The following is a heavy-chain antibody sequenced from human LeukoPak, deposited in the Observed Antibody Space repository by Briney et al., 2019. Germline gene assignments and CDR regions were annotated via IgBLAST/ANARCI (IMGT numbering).Heavy chain of an antibody. Sequence: GGSLRLSCAASGFTFDDYAMHWVRQAPGKGLEWVSGISWNSGSIGYADSVKGRFTISRDNAKNSLYLQMNSLRAEDTALYYCAKLAVTYYYDSSGYSRTTDYWGQGTLVTVSS. CDR3: AKLAVTYYYDSSGYSRTTDY. V-gene: IGHV3-9*01. CDR1: GFTFDDYA. CDR2: ISWNSGSI. D-gene: IGHD3-22*01. J-gene: IGHJ4*02.